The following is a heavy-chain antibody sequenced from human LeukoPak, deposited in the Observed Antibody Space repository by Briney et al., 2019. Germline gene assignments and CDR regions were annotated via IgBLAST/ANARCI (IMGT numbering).Heavy chain of an antibody. D-gene: IGHD2-2*02. CDR2: INHSGST. V-gene: IGHV4-34*01. J-gene: IGHJ3*02. CDR3: ARYPIVVVPAAITDAFDI. Sequence: PSETLSLTCAVYGGSFSGYYWSWIRQPPGKELEWIGEINHSGSTNYNPSLKSRVTISVDTSKNQFSLKLSSVTAADTAVYYCARYPIVVVPAAITDAFDIWGQGTMVTVSS. CDR1: GGSFSGYY.